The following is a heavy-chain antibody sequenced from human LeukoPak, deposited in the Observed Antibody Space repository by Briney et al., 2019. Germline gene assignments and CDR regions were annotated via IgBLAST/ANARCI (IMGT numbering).Heavy chain of an antibody. Sequence: GGSLRLSCAASGFTFSSYAMHWVRQAPGKGLEWVAVISYDGSNKYYADSVKGRFTISRDNSKNTLYLQMNSLRAEDTAVYYCARDVADAFDIWGQGTMVTVSS. D-gene: IGHD2-15*01. CDR1: GFTFSSYA. CDR3: ARDVADAFDI. J-gene: IGHJ3*02. V-gene: IGHV3-30-3*01. CDR2: ISYDGSNK.